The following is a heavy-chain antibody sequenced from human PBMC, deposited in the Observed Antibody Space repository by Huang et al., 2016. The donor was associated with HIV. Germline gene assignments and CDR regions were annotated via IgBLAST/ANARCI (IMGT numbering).Heavy chain of an antibody. Sequence: QVQLVQSGAEVKKPGSSVKVSCKASGGTFSSYAISWVRQAPGQGRGWMEWVIPIVGTANYAQKVQGRVTITADESTSTAYMELSRLRSEETAVYYCARVESRRYYDSSGYYYWGQGTLVTVSS. CDR3: ARVESRRYYDSSGYYY. CDR2: VIPIVGTA. J-gene: IGHJ4*02. D-gene: IGHD3-22*01. V-gene: IGHV1-69*01. CDR1: GGTFSSYA.